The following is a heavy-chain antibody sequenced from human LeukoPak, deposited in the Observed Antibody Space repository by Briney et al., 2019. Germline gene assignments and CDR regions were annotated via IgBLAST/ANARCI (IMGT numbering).Heavy chain of an antibody. V-gene: IGHV1-8*03. CDR3: ARGASRSFDF. CDR2: MNPNSGNT. Sequence: ASVKVSCKASGYTFISYEINWVRQATGQGLEWMGWMNPNSGNTGYAQKFQGRVTFTRDTSINTANMELSSLRSGDTAVYYCARGASRSFDFWGQGTLVTVSS. J-gene: IGHJ4*02. CDR1: GYTFISYE.